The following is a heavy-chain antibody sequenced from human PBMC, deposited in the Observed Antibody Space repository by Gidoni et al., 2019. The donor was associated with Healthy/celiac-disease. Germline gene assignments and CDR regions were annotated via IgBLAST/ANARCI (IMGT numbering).Heavy chain of an antibody. Sequence: QVQLQQWGAGLLKPSETLSLTCAVYGGSFSGYYWSWIRQPPGKGLEWIGEINHSGSTNYNPSLKSRVTISVDTSKNQFSLKLSSVTAADTAVYYCARASAGTGAIWFDPWGQGTLVTVSS. CDR2: INHSGST. CDR1: GGSFSGYY. CDR3: ARASAGTGAIWFDP. J-gene: IGHJ5*02. D-gene: IGHD6-19*01. V-gene: IGHV4-34*01.